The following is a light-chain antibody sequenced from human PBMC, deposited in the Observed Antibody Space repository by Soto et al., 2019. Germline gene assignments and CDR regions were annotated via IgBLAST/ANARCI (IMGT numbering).Light chain of an antibody. CDR3: LQSYSTPIT. V-gene: IGKV1-39*01. Sequence: DIQMTQSPSSLSAAVGDRVTITCRASQTITSHLNWYQQKPGKAPNLLIYEASTLQSGVPSRFSGSGSGTDFTLTISSLQPEDFATYYCLQSYSTPITFGQGTRLEIK. CDR2: EAS. J-gene: IGKJ5*01. CDR1: QTITSH.